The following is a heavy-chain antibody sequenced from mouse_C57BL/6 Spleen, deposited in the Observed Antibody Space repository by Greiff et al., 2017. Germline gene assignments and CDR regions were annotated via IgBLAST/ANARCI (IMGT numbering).Heavy chain of an antibody. J-gene: IGHJ4*01. CDR2: ISSGSSYT. CDR1: GFTFSSYG. D-gene: IGHD1-1*01. CDR3: ARQFITTVVAPYAMDY. V-gene: IGHV5-6*01. Sequence: EVKLVESGGDLVKPGGSLKLSCAASGFTFSSYGMSWVRQTPDKRLEWVATISSGSSYTYYPDSVKGRFTISRDNSKNTLYLQMSSLKSEDTAMYYCARQFITTVVAPYAMDYWGQGTSVTVSS.